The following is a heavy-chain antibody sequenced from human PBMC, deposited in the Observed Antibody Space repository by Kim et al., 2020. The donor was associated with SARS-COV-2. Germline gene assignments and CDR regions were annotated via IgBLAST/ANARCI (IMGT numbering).Heavy chain of an antibody. CDR3: AGSIAAAGRPSRIFDY. V-gene: IGHV6-1*01. Sequence: SQTLSLTCAISGDSVSSNSAAWNWIRQSPSRGLEWLGRTYYRSKWYNDYAVSVKSRITINPDTSKNQFSLQLNSVTPEDTAVYYCAGSIAAAGRPSRIFDYWGQGTLVTVSS. J-gene: IGHJ4*02. CDR2: TYYRSKWYN. D-gene: IGHD6-13*01. CDR1: GDSVSSNSAA.